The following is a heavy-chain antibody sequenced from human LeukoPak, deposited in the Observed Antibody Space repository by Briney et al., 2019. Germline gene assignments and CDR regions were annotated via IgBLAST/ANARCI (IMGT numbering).Heavy chain of an antibody. V-gene: IGHV3-7*04. D-gene: IGHD3-10*01. CDR2: IKHDGSEA. CDR1: EFSFNRYW. Sequence: GGSLRLSCAASEFSFNRYWMSWVRQAPGKGLEWVANIKHDGSEAHYVDSVKGRFTISRDNAKNSLSLQMNSLNVDDTGVYFCTRDALFGSGRTHLDFWSQGTLVSVSS. CDR3: TRDALFGSGRTHLDF. J-gene: IGHJ4*02.